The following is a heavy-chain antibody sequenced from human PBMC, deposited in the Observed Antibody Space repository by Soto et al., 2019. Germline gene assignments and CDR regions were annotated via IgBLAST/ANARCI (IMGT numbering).Heavy chain of an antibody. CDR3: ARGRYGDY. Sequence: QVHLVQSGAEVKKPGASVKVSCKGSGYGFTTYGITWVRQAPGQGLEWMAWISAHNGNTNYAQKLQGRVTVTRDTSTSTAYMELRSLRSDDTAGYSCARGRYGDYWGQGALVTVSS. CDR1: GYGFTTYG. J-gene: IGHJ4*02. CDR2: ISAHNGNT. V-gene: IGHV1-18*01. D-gene: IGHD1-1*01.